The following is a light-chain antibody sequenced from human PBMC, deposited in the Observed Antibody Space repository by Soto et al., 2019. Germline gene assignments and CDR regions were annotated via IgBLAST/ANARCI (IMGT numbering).Light chain of an antibody. V-gene: IGKV3-11*01. Sequence: EIVLTQSPATLSLSPGERATLSCRASQSVSSNYLAWYQQKPGQAPRLLIYAASTRATGIPDGFSGSGSGTDFTLTIGSLEPEDFAFYYCQQRNSWPLTFGGGTKV. CDR3: QQRNSWPLT. CDR2: AAS. CDR1: QSVSSNY. J-gene: IGKJ4*01.